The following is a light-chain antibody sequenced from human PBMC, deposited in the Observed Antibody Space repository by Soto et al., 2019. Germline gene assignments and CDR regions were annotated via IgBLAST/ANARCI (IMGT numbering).Light chain of an antibody. V-gene: IGKV3-11*01. Sequence: EIVLTQSPATLSSFPGYRVTLSCMASQYINTRLAWYQHRPGQSPRLLIYQTSLRAAGIPARFSASGSGTDFTLTSSDVQPEDFALYYCHQRQSWPRTFGQGTKVDIK. CDR1: QYINTR. J-gene: IGKJ1*01. CDR2: QTS. CDR3: HQRQSWPRT.